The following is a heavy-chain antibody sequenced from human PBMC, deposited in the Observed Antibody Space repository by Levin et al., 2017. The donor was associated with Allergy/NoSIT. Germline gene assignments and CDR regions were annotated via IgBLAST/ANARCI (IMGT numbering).Heavy chain of an antibody. V-gene: IGHV3-23*01. Sequence: GGSLRLSCAASGFTFSSYAMSWVRQAPGKGLEWVSAISGSGGSTYYADSVKGRFTISRDNSKNTLYLQMNSLRAEDTAVYYCAKGYYDSSGYYHFDYWGHGTLVTVSS. CDR1: GFTFSSYA. J-gene: IGHJ4*01. D-gene: IGHD3-22*01. CDR2: ISGSGGST. CDR3: AKGYYDSSGYYHFDY.